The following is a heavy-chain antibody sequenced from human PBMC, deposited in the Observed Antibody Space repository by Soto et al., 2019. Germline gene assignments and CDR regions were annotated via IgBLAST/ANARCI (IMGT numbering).Heavy chain of an antibody. J-gene: IGHJ4*02. Sequence: VGSLRLSCAASGFTFSSYGMHWVRQAPGKGLEWVAVISYDGSNKYYADSVKGRFTISRDNSKNTLYLQMNSLRAEDTAVYYCAKDRGRIQLWYDYWGQGTLVTVSS. CDR3: AKDRGRIQLWYDY. D-gene: IGHD5-18*01. V-gene: IGHV3-30*18. CDR1: GFTFSSYG. CDR2: ISYDGSNK.